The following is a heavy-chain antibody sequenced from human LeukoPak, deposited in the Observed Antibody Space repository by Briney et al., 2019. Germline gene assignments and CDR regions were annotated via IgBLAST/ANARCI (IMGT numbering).Heavy chain of an antibody. CDR3: ARDPYTDYYDSSGYYGVPL. J-gene: IGHJ4*02. CDR2: IYYSGST. D-gene: IGHD3-22*01. CDR1: GGSFSGYY. Sequence: SETLSLTCAVYGGSFSGYYWSWIRQHPGKGLEWIGYIYYSGSTYYNPSLKSRVTISVDTSKNQFSLKLSSVTAADTAVYYCARDPYTDYYDSSGYYGVPLWGQGTLVTVSS. V-gene: IGHV4-31*11.